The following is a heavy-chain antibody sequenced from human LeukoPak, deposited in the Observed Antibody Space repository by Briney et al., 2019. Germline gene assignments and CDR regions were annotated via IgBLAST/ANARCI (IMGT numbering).Heavy chain of an antibody. V-gene: IGHV3-66*01. CDR2: FVSSGYT. CDR3: AKERSGGAIAAAGAAPDY. D-gene: IGHD6-13*01. Sequence: GGSLRLSCAASGFSVSVNYMSWVRQAPGKGLEWVSVFVSSGYTKYADSVKGRFTISRDNSENTLNLQMNNLRAEDTAVYYCAKERSGGAIAAAGAAPDYWGQGTLVTVSS. J-gene: IGHJ4*02. CDR1: GFSVSVNY.